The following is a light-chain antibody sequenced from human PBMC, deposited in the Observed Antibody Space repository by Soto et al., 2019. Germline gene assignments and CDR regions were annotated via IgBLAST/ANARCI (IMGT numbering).Light chain of an antibody. CDR1: QNIGYW. V-gene: IGKV1-5*03. CDR3: QQYDSYWT. Sequence: DIQMTQSPSTLSASVGDRVTVTCRASQNIGYWLAWYQQKPGKAPRLLIYKASSLESGVPSRFSGRGSGTEFTLPISSLQPDDFATYYCQQYDSYWTFGQGTKVEIK. J-gene: IGKJ1*01. CDR2: KAS.